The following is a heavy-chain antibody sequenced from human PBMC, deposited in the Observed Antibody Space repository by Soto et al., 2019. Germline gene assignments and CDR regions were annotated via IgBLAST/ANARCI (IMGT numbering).Heavy chain of an antibody. V-gene: IGHV1-18*01. CDR1: GYTFTSYG. CDR3: ARDQQWLDAYANFDY. CDR2: ISVYSGNT. Sequence: QVQLVQSGAEVKKPGASVKVSCKASGYTFTSYGISWVRQAPGQGLEWLGWISVYSGNTNYAQMVQDRVTMTPDTSTSTAYMDLRSLRSDDTAVYYWARDQQWLDAYANFDYWGQGTLVTVSS. J-gene: IGHJ4*02. D-gene: IGHD6-19*01.